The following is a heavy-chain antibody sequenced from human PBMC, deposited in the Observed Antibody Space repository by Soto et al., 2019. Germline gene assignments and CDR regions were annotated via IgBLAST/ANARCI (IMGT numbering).Heavy chain of an antibody. V-gene: IGHV1-69*12. J-gene: IGHJ4*02. Sequence: QVQLVESGAEVKKPGSSVKVSCKASGGTFSSYAISWVRQAPGQGLEWMGGIIPIFGTANYAQKFQGRVTITADESTRTAYMELSSLRSEDTAVYYCARSKQWLVPQFDYWGQGTLVTVSS. CDR3: ARSKQWLVPQFDY. D-gene: IGHD6-19*01. CDR2: IIPIFGTA. CDR1: GGTFSSYA.